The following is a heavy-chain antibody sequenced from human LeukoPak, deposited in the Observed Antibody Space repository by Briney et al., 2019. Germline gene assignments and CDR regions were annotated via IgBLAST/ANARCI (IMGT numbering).Heavy chain of an antibody. V-gene: IGHV3-30*04. CDR3: ARECLKPGATDAFDI. CDR2: VSDDGSNA. CDR1: GFTFSSYA. J-gene: IGHJ3*02. Sequence: GGSLRLSCAASGFTFSSYAMHWVRQAPGKGLEWVAVVSDDGSNAFYADSVKGRFTISRDNSKNTPYLQMNSLGAEDTAVYYCARECLKPGATDAFDIWGQGTMVTASS. D-gene: IGHD1-26*01.